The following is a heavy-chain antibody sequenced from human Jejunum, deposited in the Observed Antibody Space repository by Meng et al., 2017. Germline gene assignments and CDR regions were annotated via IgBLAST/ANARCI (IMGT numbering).Heavy chain of an antibody. J-gene: IGHJ4*02. V-gene: IGHV4-4*02. CDR2: IDPSEST. Sequence: GEVLGAGTGLVEPSGTLSPTLAVSGDSISRTNWWSWVRQPPGKGLEWIGKIDPSESTHYNPSLKGRVTISADRSKNQFSLRLTSVTAADTAIYYCARAYCTDVSCHDFFDSWGQGTLVTVSS. CDR1: GDSISRTNW. D-gene: IGHD2-8*01. CDR3: ARAYCTDVSCHDFFDS.